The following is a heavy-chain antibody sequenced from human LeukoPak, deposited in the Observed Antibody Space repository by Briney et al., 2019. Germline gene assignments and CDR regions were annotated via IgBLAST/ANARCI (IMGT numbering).Heavy chain of an antibody. CDR1: GYTFTGYY. CDR3: ARAKSSSRLFDY. D-gene: IGHD6-6*01. CDR2: TNPNSGGT. V-gene: IGHV1-2*06. J-gene: IGHJ4*02. Sequence: ASVKVSCKASGYTFTGYYMHWVRQAPGQGLEWMGRTNPNSGGTNYAQKFQGRVTMTRDTSISTAYMELSRLRSDDTAVYYCARAKSSSRLFDYWGQGTLVTVSS.